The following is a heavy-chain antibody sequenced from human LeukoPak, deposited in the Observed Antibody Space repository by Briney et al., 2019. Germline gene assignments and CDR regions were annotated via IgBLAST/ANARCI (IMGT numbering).Heavy chain of an antibody. D-gene: IGHD2-15*01. J-gene: IGHJ5*02. Sequence: PGGSLRLSCAASGFTFSSYGLHWVRQAPGKGVEWVAVIWYDGSNKYYADSVKGRFTISRDNSKNTLYMQMNSPRAEDSAVYYCAKDGSGGGWKWFDPWGQGTLVTVSS. CDR3: AKDGSGGGWKWFDP. CDR1: GFTFSSYG. V-gene: IGHV3-33*06. CDR2: IWYDGSNK.